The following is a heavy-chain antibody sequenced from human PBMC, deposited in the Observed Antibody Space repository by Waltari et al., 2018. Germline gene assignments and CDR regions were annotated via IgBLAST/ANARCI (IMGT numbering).Heavy chain of an antibody. CDR3: ARDRGGADGDCFPDY. J-gene: IGHJ4*02. V-gene: IGHV3-48*03. CDR1: GFNFRDHE. Sequence: EVQLVASGGGLVRPGGSLRLSCGGSGFNFRDHELNWVRQAPPKGLEWISDTDPGGRATDYAESVRGRSIVFRDNARDLLFVQLHYLRVEDTAMDYCARDRGGADGDCFPDYWGQGTPVTVSS. D-gene: IGHD2-21*02. CDR2: TDPGGRAT.